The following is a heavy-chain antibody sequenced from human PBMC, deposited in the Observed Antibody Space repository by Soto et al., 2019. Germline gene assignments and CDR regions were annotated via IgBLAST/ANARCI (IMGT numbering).Heavy chain of an antibody. CDR3: ARGHNWIKTFVV. CDR1: GGTFSSYA. CDR2: IIPIFGTA. D-gene: IGHD1-1*01. J-gene: IGHJ4*02. V-gene: IGHV1-69*13. Sequence: ASVKVSCKASGGTFSSYAISWVRQAPGQGLEWMGGIIPIFGTANYAQKFQGRVTITADESTSTAYMELSSLRSEDTAVYYCARGHNWIKTFVVWGQGNLVTVSS.